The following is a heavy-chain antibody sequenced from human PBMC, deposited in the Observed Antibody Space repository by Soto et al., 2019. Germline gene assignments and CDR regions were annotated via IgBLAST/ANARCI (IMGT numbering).Heavy chain of an antibody. D-gene: IGHD6-13*01. CDR3: EKDVKAAGDTYYTTGRDV. J-gene: IGHJ6*04. Sequence: QVQLVESGGGVVQPGKSVRLSCAASGFTFSLYGIHWVRQAPAKGLEWVAFITYEGSHQDYVDSVKGRFTRSRDNSKRIVSLQMNTLTPEATAGYYCEKDVKAAGDTYYTTGRDVWVYGTTVTVSS. CDR1: GFTFSLYG. V-gene: IGHV3-30*18. CDR2: ITYEGSHQ.